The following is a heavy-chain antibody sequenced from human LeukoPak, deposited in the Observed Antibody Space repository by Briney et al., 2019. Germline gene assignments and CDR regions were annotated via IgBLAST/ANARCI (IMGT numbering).Heavy chain of an antibody. CDR3: ARVRFGDSSDWYFDL. CDR1: GGTFSSYA. CDR2: TIPIFDTT. Sequence: ASVKVSCYASGGTFSSYANSRVRQAPGPGLEWMGGTIPIFDTTNYDQKFQGRVTITVDESKSTAYMELSSLRSEDTAVYYCARVRFGDSSDWYFDLWGRGTLVTVSS. J-gene: IGHJ2*01. V-gene: IGHV1-69*13. D-gene: IGHD3-10*01.